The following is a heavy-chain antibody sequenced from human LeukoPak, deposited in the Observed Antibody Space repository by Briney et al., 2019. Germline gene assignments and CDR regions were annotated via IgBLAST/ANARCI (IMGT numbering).Heavy chain of an antibody. J-gene: IGHJ4*02. Sequence: GGSLRLSCAASGFTFSSYAMSWVRQAPGKGLEWVAVISYDRSNKYYADSVKGRFTISRDNSKNTLYLQMNSLRAEDTAVYYCARDDTPVIVVVTAAVDYWGQGTLVTVSS. CDR2: ISYDRSNK. D-gene: IGHD2-21*02. CDR1: GFTFSSYA. CDR3: ARDDTPVIVVVTAAVDY. V-gene: IGHV3-30-3*01.